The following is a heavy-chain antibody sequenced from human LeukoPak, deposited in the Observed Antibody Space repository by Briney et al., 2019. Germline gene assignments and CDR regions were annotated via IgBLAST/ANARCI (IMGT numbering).Heavy chain of an antibody. D-gene: IGHD6-19*01. Sequence: WASVKVSCKASGYTLTGYYMHWVRQAPGQGLEWMGWINPNSGGTNYAQKFQGRVTMTRDTSISTAYMELSRLKSDDTAVYYCARDLQWLAWNWFDPWGQGTLVTVSS. V-gene: IGHV1-2*02. J-gene: IGHJ5*02. CDR3: ARDLQWLAWNWFDP. CDR2: INPNSGGT. CDR1: GYTLTGYY.